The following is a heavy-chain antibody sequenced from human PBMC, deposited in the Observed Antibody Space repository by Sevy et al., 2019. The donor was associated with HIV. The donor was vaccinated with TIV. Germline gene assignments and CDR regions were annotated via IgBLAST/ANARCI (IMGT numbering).Heavy chain of an antibody. J-gene: IGHJ4*02. D-gene: IGHD6-13*01. CDR1: GFTVSSNY. CDR3: AKDSGSWGGLYVY. CDR2: IYSGGRT. V-gene: IGHV3-53*01. Sequence: GGSLRLSCAASGFTVSSNYMSWVRQAPGKGLEWVSVIYSGGRTYYADSVKGRFTISRDTSKNTLYLQMNSLRADDTAVYYCAKDSGSWGGLYVYWGQGTLVTVSS.